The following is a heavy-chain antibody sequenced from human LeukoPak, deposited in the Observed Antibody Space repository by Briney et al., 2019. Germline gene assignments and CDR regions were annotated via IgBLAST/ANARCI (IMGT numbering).Heavy chain of an antibody. CDR3: GGQHILRRSGGDYKPHYYCGVDV. J-gene: IGHJ6*02. D-gene: IGHD1-26*01. Sequence: GESLRISCKGSGYSFTSYWISWVRQMPGKGLEWMGRIDPSDSYTNYSPSFQGHVTISADKSISTAYLQWSSLKASDTAMYYCGGQHILRRSGGDYKPHYYCGVDVWGQGTTVTVSS. V-gene: IGHV5-10-1*01. CDR2: IDPSDSYT. CDR1: GYSFTSYW.